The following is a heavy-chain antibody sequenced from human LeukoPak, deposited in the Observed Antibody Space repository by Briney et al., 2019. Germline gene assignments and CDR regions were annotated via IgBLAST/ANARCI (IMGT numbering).Heavy chain of an antibody. CDR1: GFTFSSHS. D-gene: IGHD1-14*01. CDR3: ARGPHYQPGDY. J-gene: IGHJ4*02. Sequence: GGSLRLSCAASGFTFSSHSMKWVRQAPGKGLEWVSYISSSSSTIYYADSVKGRFTISRDNAKNSLYLQMNSLRAEDTAVYYCARGPHYQPGDYWGQGTLVTVSS. V-gene: IGHV3-48*04. CDR2: ISSSSSTI.